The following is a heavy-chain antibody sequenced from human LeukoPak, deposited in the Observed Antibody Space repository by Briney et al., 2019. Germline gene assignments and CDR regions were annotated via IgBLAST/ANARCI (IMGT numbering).Heavy chain of an antibody. J-gene: IGHJ5*02. CDR2: INSDGSST. Sequence: PGGSLRLSCAASGFTVSSYWMHWVRQAPGKGLVWVSRINSDGSSTNYADSVKGRFTISRDNAKNTLYLQMNSLRAEDTAEYYCARGRGPYGWFDPWGQGTLVTVSS. V-gene: IGHV3-74*01. D-gene: IGHD3-10*01. CDR1: GFTVSSYW. CDR3: ARGRGPYGWFDP.